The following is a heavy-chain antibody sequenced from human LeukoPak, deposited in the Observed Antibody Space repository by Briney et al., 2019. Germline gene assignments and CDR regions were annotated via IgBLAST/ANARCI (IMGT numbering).Heavy chain of an antibody. Sequence: SETLSLTCTVSGGSISSHYWSWIRQPPGKGLEWIGYIYYSGSTNYNPSLKSRVTISVDTSKNQFSLKLSSVTAADTAVYYCAGSRVPAAIIWGQGTLVTVSS. CDR1: GGSISSHY. CDR2: IYYSGST. CDR3: AGSRVPAAII. D-gene: IGHD2-2*01. V-gene: IGHV4-59*08. J-gene: IGHJ4*02.